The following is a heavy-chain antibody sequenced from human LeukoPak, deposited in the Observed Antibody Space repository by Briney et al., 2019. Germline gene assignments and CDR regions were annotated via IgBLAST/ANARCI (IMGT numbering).Heavy chain of an antibody. D-gene: IGHD4-17*01. CDR2: INPSGGST. Sequence: GASVKVSCKASGYTFTRYDMHWVRQAPGQGLEWMEIINPSGGSTSYAQKFQGRITMTRDMSTSTVYMELSSLRSEDTAVYFCARYGDYGYYFEYWGQGTLVTVSS. CDR1: GYTFTRYD. J-gene: IGHJ4*02. CDR3: ARYGDYGYYFEY. V-gene: IGHV1-46*01.